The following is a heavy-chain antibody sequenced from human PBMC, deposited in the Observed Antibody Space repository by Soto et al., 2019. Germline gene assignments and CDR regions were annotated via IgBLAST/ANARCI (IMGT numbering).Heavy chain of an antibody. Sequence: EVQLVESGGGLVQPGGSLRLSCAASGFTFSSYAMHWVRQAPGKGLEYVSAISSNGGSTYYANSVKDRFTISRDNSKNTLYLQMGSLRAEDMAVYYCARGRRIGVVSPYYMDVWGKGTTVTVSS. V-gene: IGHV3-64*01. CDR1: GFTFSSYA. D-gene: IGHD3-3*01. CDR2: ISSNGGST. J-gene: IGHJ6*03. CDR3: ARGRRIGVVSPYYMDV.